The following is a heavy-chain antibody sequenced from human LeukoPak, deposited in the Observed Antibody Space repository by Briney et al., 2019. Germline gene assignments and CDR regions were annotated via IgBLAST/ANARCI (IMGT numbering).Heavy chain of an antibody. CDR2: IYHSGST. J-gene: IGHJ4*02. V-gene: IGHV4-30-2*01. Sequence: SQTLSLTCTVSGGSISSGGYSWSWIRQPPGKVLEWIGYIYHSGSTYYNPSLKSRVTISVDRSKNQFSLKLSSVTAADTAVYYCARVDSSGWYYFDYWGQGTLVTVSS. D-gene: IGHD6-19*01. CDR3: ARVDSSGWYYFDY. CDR1: GGSISSGGYS.